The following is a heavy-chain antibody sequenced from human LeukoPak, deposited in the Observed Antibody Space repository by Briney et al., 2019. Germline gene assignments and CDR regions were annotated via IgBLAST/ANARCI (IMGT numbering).Heavy chain of an antibody. V-gene: IGHV1-18*01. D-gene: IGHD6-13*01. CDR2: ISAYNGNT. J-gene: IGHJ4*02. CDR3: ARTRGQQLTTIDY. CDR1: GYTFTNYG. Sequence: GASVKVSCKASGYTFTNYGISWVRQAPGQGLEWMGWISAYNGNTNYAQKLQGRVTMTTDTSTSTVYMELRSLRSDDTAVHYCARTRGQQLTTIDYWGQGTLVTVSS.